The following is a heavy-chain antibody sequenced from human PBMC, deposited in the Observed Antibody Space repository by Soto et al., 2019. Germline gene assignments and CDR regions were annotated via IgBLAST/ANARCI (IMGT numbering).Heavy chain of an antibody. Sequence: GGSLRLSCAASGFTFSSYAMSWVRQAPGKGLEWVSAISGSGGSTYYADSVKGRFTISRDNSKNTLYLQMNSLRAEDTAVYYCAKDHEYYYDSSGYYFGYWGQGTLVTVSS. V-gene: IGHV3-23*01. CDR2: ISGSGGST. CDR3: AKDHEYYYDSSGYYFGY. CDR1: GFTFSSYA. D-gene: IGHD3-22*01. J-gene: IGHJ4*02.